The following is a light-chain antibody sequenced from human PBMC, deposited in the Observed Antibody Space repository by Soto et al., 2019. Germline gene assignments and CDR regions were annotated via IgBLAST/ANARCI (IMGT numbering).Light chain of an antibody. CDR1: QSVSSD. J-gene: IGKJ3*01. CDR2: DAS. Sequence: EIVITQSPATLSVSPGQRATLSCRASQSVSSDLAWYQQKPGQTPRLLIYDASNRATGIPARFSGSGSGTDFTLTISSLEPEDFAVYYCQQRSNWLFTFGPGTKVDIK. V-gene: IGKV3-11*01. CDR3: QQRSNWLFT.